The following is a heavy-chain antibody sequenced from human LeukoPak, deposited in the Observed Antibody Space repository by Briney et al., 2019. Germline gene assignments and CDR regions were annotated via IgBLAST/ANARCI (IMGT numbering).Heavy chain of an antibody. J-gene: IGHJ6*02. Sequence: ASVKDSCMASRYTFTGYFMHWVRPAPGQGGEWMGWINPNSGDTNYAQRFQGRVTVTRDTSISTAYMELTRLTSDDTAVYFCAKDLGVDWSGYLGMDVWGQGTTVTVSS. CDR1: RYTFTGYF. CDR2: INPNSGDT. D-gene: IGHD3-3*01. CDR3: AKDLGVDWSGYLGMDV. V-gene: IGHV1-2*02.